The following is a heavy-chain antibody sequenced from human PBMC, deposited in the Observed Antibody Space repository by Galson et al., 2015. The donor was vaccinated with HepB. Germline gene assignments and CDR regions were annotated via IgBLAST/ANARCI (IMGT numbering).Heavy chain of an antibody. J-gene: IGHJ5*02. Sequence: CAISGDSVSSNSAAWNWIRQSPSRGLEWLGRTYYRSKWYNDYAVSVKSRITINPDTSKNQFSLQLNSVTPEDTAVYYCARGGSRWNFYDRNWFDPWGQGTLVTVSS. CDR3: ARGGSRWNFYDRNWFDP. CDR2: TYYRSKWYN. D-gene: IGHD3-22*01. V-gene: IGHV6-1*01. CDR1: GDSVSSNSAA.